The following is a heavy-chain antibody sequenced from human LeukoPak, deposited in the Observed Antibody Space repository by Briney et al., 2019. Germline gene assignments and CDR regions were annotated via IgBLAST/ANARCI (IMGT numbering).Heavy chain of an antibody. J-gene: IGHJ4*02. D-gene: IGHD3-10*01. Sequence: ASVKVSCKASGYTFTGYYMHWVRQAPGQGLEWMAWINPNSGGTNHAQKFQGRVTMTRDTSISTAYMELSRLRSDDTAVYYCARDRPLDADDYYGFYYFDYWGQGTLVTVSS. CDR3: ARDRPLDADDYYGFYYFDY. V-gene: IGHV1-2*02. CDR2: INPNSGGT. CDR1: GYTFTGYY.